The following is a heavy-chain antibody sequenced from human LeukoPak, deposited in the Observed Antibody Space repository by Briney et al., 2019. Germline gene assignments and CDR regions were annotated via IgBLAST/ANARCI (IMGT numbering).Heavy chain of an antibody. J-gene: IGHJ4*02. D-gene: IGHD3-10*01. CDR2: IYSDNT. V-gene: IGHV3-53*01. CDR3: ARAKPKNMVRGLIMRRESRYYFDY. CDR1: GFTFSSYW. Sequence: GGSLRLSCEASGFTFSSYWMHWVRQVPGKGLEWVSFIYSDNTHYSDSVKGRFTISRDNSKNTLYLQMNSLRAEDTAVYYCARAKPKNMVRGLIMRRESRYYFDYWGQGTLVTVSS.